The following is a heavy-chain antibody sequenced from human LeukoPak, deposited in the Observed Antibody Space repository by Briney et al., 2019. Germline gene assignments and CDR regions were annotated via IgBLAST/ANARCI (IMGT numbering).Heavy chain of an antibody. Sequence: PSETLSLTCTVSGGSISSSSYYWGWIRQPPGKGLEWIGSIYYSGSTYYNPSLKSRVIISVDTSKNQFSLKLSSVTAADTAVYYCAGGSSSATMDFDYWGQGTLVTVSS. CDR3: AGGSSSATMDFDY. J-gene: IGHJ4*02. CDR2: IYYSGST. V-gene: IGHV4-39*07. D-gene: IGHD6-13*01. CDR1: GGSISSSSYY.